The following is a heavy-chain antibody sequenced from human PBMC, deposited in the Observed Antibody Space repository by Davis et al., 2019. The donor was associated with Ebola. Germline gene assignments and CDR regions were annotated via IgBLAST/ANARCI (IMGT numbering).Heavy chain of an antibody. V-gene: IGHV3-53*01. D-gene: IGHD4-17*01. J-gene: IGHJ2*01. CDR3: TRHVSGDFWYFDL. CDR2: IYRDGRT. Sequence: PGGSLRLSCAASGFIVSAKYMSWVRQAPGKGLEWVSVIYRDGRTYYADSVKGRFTISRDNSKNTLYLQMNSLRAEDTAVYYCTRHVSGDFWYFDLWGRGTLVTVSS. CDR1: GFIVSAKY.